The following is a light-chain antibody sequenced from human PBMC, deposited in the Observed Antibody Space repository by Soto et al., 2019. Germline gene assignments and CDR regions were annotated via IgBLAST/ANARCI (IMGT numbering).Light chain of an antibody. Sequence: EVVLTQSPGTLYLSPGVRATLSCGASQSISSNYLAWYQQKPGLAPRLVIYDASIRATGIPDRFRGSGSGTDFTLTISRLEPEDFAVYYCQHYGGSPPNTFGQGTRLQIK. CDR1: QSISSNY. J-gene: IGKJ2*01. CDR3: QHYGGSPPNT. CDR2: DAS. V-gene: IGKV3D-20*01.